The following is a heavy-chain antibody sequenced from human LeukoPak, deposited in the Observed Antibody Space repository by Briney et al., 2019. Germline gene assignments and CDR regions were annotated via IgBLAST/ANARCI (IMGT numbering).Heavy chain of an antibody. CDR2: IYHSGNT. CDR1: GGSISSSPYY. D-gene: IGHD5/OR15-5a*01. V-gene: IGHV4-39*07. Sequence: SETLSLTCTVSGGSISSSPYYWGWIRQPPGKGLEWIGSIYHSGNTYYNPSLKSRVTISVDTSKNQFSLRLSSVTAADTAVYYCAKSEFYAQKNWGQGTLVTVSS. J-gene: IGHJ4*02. CDR3: AKSEFYAQKN.